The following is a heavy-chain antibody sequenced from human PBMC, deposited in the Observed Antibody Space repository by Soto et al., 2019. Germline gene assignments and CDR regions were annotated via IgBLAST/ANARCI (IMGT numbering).Heavy chain of an antibody. Sequence: PGGSLRLSCAASGFTFGSSWMHWVRQAPGKGLEWVSSISSGSSYIYYADSVKGRFTISRDNAKNSLYLQMNSLRAEDTAVYYCARDRPPNIVVVVAAPLYYYGMDVWGQGTTVTVSS. V-gene: IGHV3-21*01. CDR2: ISSGSSYI. CDR1: GFTFGSSW. J-gene: IGHJ6*02. D-gene: IGHD2-15*01. CDR3: ARDRPPNIVVVVAAPLYYYGMDV.